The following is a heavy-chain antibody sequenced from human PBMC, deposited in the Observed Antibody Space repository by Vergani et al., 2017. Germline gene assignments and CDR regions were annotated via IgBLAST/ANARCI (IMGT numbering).Heavy chain of an antibody. CDR1: GFSLSRFW. V-gene: IGHV3-7*03. CDR3: ARLSYDTTPYLQGGYDC. Sequence: EVQLLESGGNLIQPGGSLRLSCAASGFSLSRFWMSWVRQAPEKGLEWVAHISPDGSATSYVDSVKGRFTISRDNTKNSLSLQMNSLGAEDTAVYYCARLSYDTTPYLQGGYDCWGQGTLVSVSS. J-gene: IGHJ4*02. CDR2: ISPDGSAT. D-gene: IGHD3-22*01.